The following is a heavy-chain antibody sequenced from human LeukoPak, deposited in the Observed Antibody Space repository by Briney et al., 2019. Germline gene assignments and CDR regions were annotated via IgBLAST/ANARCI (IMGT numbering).Heavy chain of an antibody. CDR2: IYHSGSA. V-gene: IGHV4-38-2*02. D-gene: IGHD5-18*01. CDR3: AKEGIQLWFFDY. Sequence: KASETLSLTCTVSGYSISSGYYWGWIRQPPGKGLEWIGSIYHSGSAYYNPSLKSRVTISVDTSKNQFSLKLSSVTAADTAVYYCAKEGIQLWFFDYWGQGTLVTVSS. J-gene: IGHJ4*02. CDR1: GYSISSGYY.